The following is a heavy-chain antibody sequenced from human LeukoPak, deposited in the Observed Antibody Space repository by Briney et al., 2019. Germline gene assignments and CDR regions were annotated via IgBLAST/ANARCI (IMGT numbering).Heavy chain of an antibody. D-gene: IGHD3-22*01. J-gene: IGHJ4*02. CDR3: AKDDDSSGYYVIDY. Sequence: SETLSLTCAVYGGSFSGYYWSWIRQPPGKGLEWIGEINHSGSTNYNPSLKSRVTISVDTSKNQFSLKLSSVTAADTAVYYCAKDDDSSGYYVIDYWGQGTLVTVSS. CDR1: GGSFSGYY. V-gene: IGHV4-34*01. CDR2: INHSGST.